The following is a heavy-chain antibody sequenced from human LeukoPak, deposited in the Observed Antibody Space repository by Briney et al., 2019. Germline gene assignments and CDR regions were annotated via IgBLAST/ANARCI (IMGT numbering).Heavy chain of an antibody. CDR1: GFTFSSYE. V-gene: IGHV3-48*03. J-gene: IGHJ3*02. Sequence: GGSLSLSCAASGFTFSSYEMNWVRQAPGKGLEWVSYISSSGSTIYYADSVKGRFTISRDNAKNSLYLQMNSLRAEDTAVYYCARVDSYGPRDRAFDIWGQGTMVTVSS. CDR2: ISSSGSTI. D-gene: IGHD5-18*01. CDR3: ARVDSYGPRDRAFDI.